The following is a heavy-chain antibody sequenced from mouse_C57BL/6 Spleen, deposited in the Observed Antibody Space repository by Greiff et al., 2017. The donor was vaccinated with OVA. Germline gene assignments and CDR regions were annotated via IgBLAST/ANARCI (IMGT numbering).Heavy chain of an antibody. CDR1: GFSLTSYA. J-gene: IGHJ4*01. CDR2: IWTGGGT. Sequence: VQGVESGPGLVAPSQSLSITCTVSGFSLTSYAISWVRQPPGKGLEWLGVIWTGGGTNYNSALKSRLSISKDNSKSQVFLKMNSLQTDDTARYYCARRRGYGSSGYAMDYWGQGTSVTVSS. V-gene: IGHV2-9-1*01. D-gene: IGHD1-1*01. CDR3: ARRRGYGSSGYAMDY.